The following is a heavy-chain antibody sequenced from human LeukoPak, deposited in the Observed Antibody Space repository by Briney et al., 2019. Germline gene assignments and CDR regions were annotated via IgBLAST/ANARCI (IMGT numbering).Heavy chain of an antibody. CDR2: INHRGST. D-gene: IGHD3-10*01. CDR1: GGSFSGYY. J-gene: IGHJ5*02. CDR3: ARGIGRIIRVRGVPNWFDP. Sequence: SETLSLTCAVYGGSFSGYYWSWIRQPPGKGLECIGEINHRGSTNYNPSLKSRVTISVTTSKNQFSLKLSPVTAADTAVYYCARGIGRIIRVRGVPNWFDPWGQGTLVTVSS. V-gene: IGHV4-34*01.